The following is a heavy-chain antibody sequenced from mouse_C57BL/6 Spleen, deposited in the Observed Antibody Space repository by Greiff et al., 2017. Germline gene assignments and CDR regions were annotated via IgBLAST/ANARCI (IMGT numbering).Heavy chain of an antibody. CDR2: IYPGSGGT. J-gene: IGHJ2*01. CDR1: GYTFTSYW. Sequence: QVQLQQPGAELVKPGTSVKVSCKASGYTFTSYWIQWVKQRPGQGLEWIGEIYPGSGGTNYNEKFKGEATLTVDKSSSTAYMQLSSLTSEDSAVYFCARYDSSEWGQGTTLTVSS. CDR3: ARYDSSE. V-gene: IGHV1-55*01. D-gene: IGHD1-1*01.